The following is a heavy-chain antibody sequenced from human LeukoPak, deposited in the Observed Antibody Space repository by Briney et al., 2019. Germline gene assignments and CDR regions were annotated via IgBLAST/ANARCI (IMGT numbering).Heavy chain of an antibody. CDR2: IYTSGST. Sequence: SETLSLTCTVSGGSISSYYWSWIRQPAGKGLEWIGRIYTSGSTNYNPSLKSRVTMSVDTSKNQFSLKLSSVTAADTAVYYCARDSIAAAGTGPAYNWFDPWGQGTLVTVSS. J-gene: IGHJ5*02. D-gene: IGHD6-13*01. CDR1: GGSISSYY. V-gene: IGHV4-4*07. CDR3: ARDSIAAAGTGPAYNWFDP.